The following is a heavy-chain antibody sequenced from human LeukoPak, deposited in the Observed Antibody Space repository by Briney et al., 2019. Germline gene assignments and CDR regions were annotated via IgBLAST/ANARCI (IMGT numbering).Heavy chain of an antibody. CDR2: ISSSSSYI. Sequence: RGSLRLSCAASGFTFSSYSMNWVRQAPGKGLEWVSSISSSSSYIYYADSVKGRFTISRDNAKNSLYLQMNSLRAEDTAVYYCAKTFFGYCSGGSCFDYWGRGTLVTVSS. CDR3: AKTFFGYCSGGSCFDY. V-gene: IGHV3-21*01. CDR1: GFTFSSYS. J-gene: IGHJ4*02. D-gene: IGHD2-15*01.